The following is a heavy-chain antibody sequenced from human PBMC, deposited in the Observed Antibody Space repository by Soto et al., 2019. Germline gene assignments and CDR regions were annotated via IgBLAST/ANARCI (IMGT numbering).Heavy chain of an antibody. Sequence: SQTLSLTCAISGDSVSSNSAAWNWIRQSPSRGLEWLGRTYYRSKWYNDYAVSVKSRITINPDTSKNQFSLQLNSVTPEDTAVYYCARGFEEWELPNYYYGMEVWGQGTTVTVSS. CDR1: GDSVSSNSAA. CDR2: TYYRSKWYN. V-gene: IGHV6-1*01. J-gene: IGHJ6*02. CDR3: ARGFEEWELPNYYYGMEV. D-gene: IGHD1-26*01.